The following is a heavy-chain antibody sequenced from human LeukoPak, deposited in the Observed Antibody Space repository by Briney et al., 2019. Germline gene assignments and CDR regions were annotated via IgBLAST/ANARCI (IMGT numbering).Heavy chain of an antibody. D-gene: IGHD2-8*01. CDR3: ARDREECTNGVCYFLSDY. V-gene: IGHV1-69*01. CDR2: IIPIFGTA. Sequence: SVKVSCKASGGTFSSYAISWVRQAPGQGLEWMGGIIPIFGTANYAQKFQGRVTITADESTSTAYMELSSLRSEDTAVYYCARDREECTNGVCYFLSDYWGQGTLVTVSS. CDR1: GGTFSSYA. J-gene: IGHJ4*02.